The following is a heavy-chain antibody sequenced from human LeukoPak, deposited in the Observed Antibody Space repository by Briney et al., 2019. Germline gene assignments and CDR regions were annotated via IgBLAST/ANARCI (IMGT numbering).Heavy chain of an antibody. J-gene: IGHJ4*02. Sequence: SETLSLTCAVYGGSFRGYYWSWLRQPPGKALEWIGDISHSGTTNYNPSLKSRVTISVDKSMNQFSLKLTSVTAADTAVYYCARNYDLWGQGTLVTVSS. CDR1: GGSFRGYY. CDR3: ARNYDL. V-gene: IGHV4-34*01. CDR2: ISHSGTT. D-gene: IGHD3-3*01.